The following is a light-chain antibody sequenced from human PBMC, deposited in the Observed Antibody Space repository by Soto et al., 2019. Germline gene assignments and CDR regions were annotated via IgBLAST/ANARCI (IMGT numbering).Light chain of an antibody. Sequence: DIHMTQSPSSLSASVGDIFTVACRASQNTTNFLNWYQHNPGKAPNLLIFAASHLQSGVSSRLSGSGSGTDFTLTISSLEPEDSAVYYCQQRSKWRTFGQGTQVDIK. CDR1: QNTTNF. V-gene: IGKV1-39*01. CDR3: QQRSKWRT. J-gene: IGKJ1*01. CDR2: AAS.